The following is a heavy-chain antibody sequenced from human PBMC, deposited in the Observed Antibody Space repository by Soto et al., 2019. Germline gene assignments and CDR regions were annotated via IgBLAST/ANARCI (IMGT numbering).Heavy chain of an antibody. CDR3: AGRLRLDYGMDV. CDR2: INAGNGNT. J-gene: IGHJ6*02. Sequence: QVQLVQSGAEEKKPGASVKVSCKASGYTFTSYAMHWVRQAPGQRLAWMGWINAGNGNTKYSKKFQGRVTITRDTPASTAYMELSSVKFEDTAVYYWAGRLRLDYGMDVWGQGPTVSVPS. V-gene: IGHV1-3*05. CDR1: GYTFTSYA. D-gene: IGHD3-9*01.